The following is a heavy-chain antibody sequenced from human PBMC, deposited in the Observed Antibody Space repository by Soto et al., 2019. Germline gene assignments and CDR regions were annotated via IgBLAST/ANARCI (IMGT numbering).Heavy chain of an antibody. CDR2: IDSGRGT. V-gene: IGHV4-59*08. Sequence: QVQLQESGPGLVKPSETLSLTCTVSDDSSSSYKWSWIRQPPGRRLEWIGYIDSGRGTSSNPPLQGRVTISVDTSTKQFSLKLSSVTAADTAVYYCVRQGFGRLHGLVDVWGQGTTVTVSS. D-gene: IGHD3-10*01. J-gene: IGHJ6*02. CDR3: VRQGFGRLHGLVDV. CDR1: DDSSSSYK.